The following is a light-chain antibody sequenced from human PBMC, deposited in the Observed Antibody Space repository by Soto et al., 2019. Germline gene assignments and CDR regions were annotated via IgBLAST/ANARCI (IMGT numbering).Light chain of an antibody. CDR3: SSYTGGNPSYV. J-gene: IGLJ1*01. Sequence: ALTQPASVSGSPGQSVTISCTGTSSDVGGYDYVSWYQQHPGKAPKLMIYEVTIRPSGVSDRFSGSKSGNTASLTVSGLQAEDEADYYCSSYTGGNPSYVFGTGTKVTVL. CDR1: SSDVGGYDY. CDR2: EVT. V-gene: IGLV2-8*01.